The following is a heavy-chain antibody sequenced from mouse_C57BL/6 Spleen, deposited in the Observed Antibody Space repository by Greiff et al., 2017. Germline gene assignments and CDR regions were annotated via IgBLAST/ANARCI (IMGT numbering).Heavy chain of an antibody. J-gene: IGHJ4*01. CDR3: ARSRGSHYYAMDY. Sequence: VQLQQSGAELVKPGASVKLSCTASGFNIKDYYMHWVKQRTEQGLEWIGRIDPEDGETKYAPNFQGKATITADTSSNTAYLQLSSLTSEDTAVYYCARSRGSHYYAMDYWGQGTSVTVSS. CDR2: IDPEDGET. V-gene: IGHV14-2*01. CDR1: GFNIKDYY.